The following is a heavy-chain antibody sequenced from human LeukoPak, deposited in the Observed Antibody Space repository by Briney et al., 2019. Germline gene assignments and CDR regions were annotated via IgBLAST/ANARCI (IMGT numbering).Heavy chain of an antibody. J-gene: IGHJ4*01. CDR1: GFTFTDYW. V-gene: IGHV3-7*01. Sequence: GGSLRLSCAVSGFTFTDYWMNWVRQAPGKGLAWVACIRQDGGEKSYVDSAKGRFTISRDNTKSSLYLHINSLRAEDTAVYYCARDGTAAGLYFDLWGQGTLVTVSS. CDR2: IRQDGGEK. D-gene: IGHD6-13*01. CDR3: ARDGTAAGLYFDL.